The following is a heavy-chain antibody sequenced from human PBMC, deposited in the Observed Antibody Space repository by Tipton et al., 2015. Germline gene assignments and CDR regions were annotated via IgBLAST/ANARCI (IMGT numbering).Heavy chain of an antibody. CDR2: IYYSGTT. J-gene: IGHJ4*02. Sequence: TLSLTCTVSGVSITSGGYYWSWIRQNPGKGLEWIGYIYYSGTTFYNPSLKSRVTISVDTSKNQFSLKLSSVTAADTALYYCARGGGQQLPPLHWGQGTLVTVSS. CDR3: ARGGGQQLPPLH. CDR1: GVSITSGGYY. V-gene: IGHV4-31*03. D-gene: IGHD6-13*01.